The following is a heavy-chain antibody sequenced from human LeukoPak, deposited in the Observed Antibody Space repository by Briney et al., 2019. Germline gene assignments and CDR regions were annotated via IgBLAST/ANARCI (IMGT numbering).Heavy chain of an antibody. Sequence: PGGSLRLSCTASGFTFSDYAMTWVRQAPGKGPEWVSAISGDGFYTFYTESVKGRFTISRDNAGNTLFLQMTSLRVEDTAMYYCAKNYASQNAFFDYWGQGALVTGSS. J-gene: IGHJ4*02. V-gene: IGHV3-23*01. D-gene: IGHD3-16*01. CDR2: ISGDGFYT. CDR1: GFTFSDYA. CDR3: AKNYASQNAFFDY.